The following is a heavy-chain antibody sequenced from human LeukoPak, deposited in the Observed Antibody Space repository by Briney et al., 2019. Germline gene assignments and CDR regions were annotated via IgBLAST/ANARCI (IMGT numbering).Heavy chain of an antibody. CDR2: ISYDGHNK. V-gene: IGHV3-30*18. D-gene: IGHD3-9*01. Sequence: GRSLRLSCAASGLTIRGYGMHWVRQAPGKGLEWVAFISYDGHNKDYADSVKGRFTISRDDSKHTLYLQMDSLKTEDTAVYYCAKGSGRYYDIYGMDVWGQGTTVPVSS. CDR3: AKGSGRYYDIYGMDV. CDR1: GLTIRGYG. J-gene: IGHJ6*02.